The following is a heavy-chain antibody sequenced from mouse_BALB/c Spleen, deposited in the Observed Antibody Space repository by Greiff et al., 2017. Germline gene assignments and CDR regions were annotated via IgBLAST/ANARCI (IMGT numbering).Heavy chain of an antibody. CDR1: GFSLTSYG. CDR2: IWSGGST. V-gene: IGHV2-2*02. J-gene: IGHJ2*01. Sequence: QVHVKQSGPGLVQPSQSLSITCTVSGFSLTSYGVHWVRQSPGKGLEWLGVIWSGGSTDYNAAFISRLSISKDNSKSQVFFKMNSLQANDTAIYYCARGLLDYWGQGTTLTVSS. D-gene: IGHD2-4*01. CDR3: ARGLLDY.